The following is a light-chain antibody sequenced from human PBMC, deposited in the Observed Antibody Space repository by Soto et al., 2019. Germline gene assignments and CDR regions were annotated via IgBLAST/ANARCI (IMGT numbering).Light chain of an antibody. Sequence: QPVLTQSPSASASLGASVKLTCTLSSGHSSYAIAWHQQQPEKGPRYLMKVNSDGSHSKGDGIPDRFSGSSSGAERYLTISSLQSEDEAYYYCQTWGTGIGVFGGGTKLTVL. V-gene: IGLV4-69*01. CDR2: VNSDGSH. CDR3: QTWGTGIGV. J-gene: IGLJ3*02. CDR1: SGHSSYA.